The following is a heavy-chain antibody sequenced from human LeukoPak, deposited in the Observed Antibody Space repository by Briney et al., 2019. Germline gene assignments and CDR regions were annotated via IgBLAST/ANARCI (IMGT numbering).Heavy chain of an antibody. J-gene: IGHJ4*02. V-gene: IGHV3-30*02. CDR2: IRYDGSNK. CDR1: GFTFSSYG. D-gene: IGHD5-12*01. CDR3: AKGANLRIVATIFDY. Sequence: GGSLRLSCAASGFTFSSYGMHWVRQASGKGLEWVAFIRYDGSNKYYADSVKGRFTISRDNSKNTLYLQMNSLRAEDTAVYYCAKGANLRIVATIFDYWGQGTLVTVSS.